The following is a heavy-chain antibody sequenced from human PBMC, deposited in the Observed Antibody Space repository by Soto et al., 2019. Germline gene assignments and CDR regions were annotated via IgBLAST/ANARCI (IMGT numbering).Heavy chain of an antibody. CDR1: GGSISSSNYY. CDR2: IYDTGNK. D-gene: IGHD6-6*01. CDR3: ARRAQGSSFFY. J-gene: IGHJ4*02. V-gene: IGHV4-39*01. Sequence: QLQLQESGPGQVKPSETLSLTCTVSGGSISSSNYYWGWIRQPPGKGLEWIGSIYDTGNKFYNPSLESRVTISIDTSKSQFSLKLTSVTAADTAVYYCARRAQGSSFFYWGQGTLVTVSS.